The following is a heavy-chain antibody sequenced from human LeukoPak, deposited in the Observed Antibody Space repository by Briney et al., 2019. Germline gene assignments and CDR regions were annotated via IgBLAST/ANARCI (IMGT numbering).Heavy chain of an antibody. CDR1: GFTFSSYA. V-gene: IGHV4-39*07. J-gene: IGHJ4*02. D-gene: IGHD3-22*01. Sequence: GSLRLSCAASGFTFSSYAMSWVRQPPGEGLEWIGSIYYTGSTYYNPSLKSRITISVDTSKNQFSLKLSSLTAADTAVYYCARGITMIVVLNWGQGTLVTVSS. CDR2: IYYTGST. CDR3: ARGITMIVVLN.